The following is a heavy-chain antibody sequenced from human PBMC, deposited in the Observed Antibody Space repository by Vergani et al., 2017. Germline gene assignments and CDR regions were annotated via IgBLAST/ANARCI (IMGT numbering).Heavy chain of an antibody. CDR1: GGSISSGDYY. CDR2: IYYSGST. Sequence: QVQLQESGPGLVKPSQTLSLTCTVSGGSISSGDYYWSWIGQPPGKGLEWIGYIYYSGSTYYNPSLKSRVTISVDTSKNQFSLKLSSVTAADTAVYYCARETYYYDSSGYYYEARIDYWGQGTLVTVSS. J-gene: IGHJ4*02. V-gene: IGHV4-30-4*01. D-gene: IGHD3-22*01. CDR3: ARETYYYDSSGYYYEARIDY.